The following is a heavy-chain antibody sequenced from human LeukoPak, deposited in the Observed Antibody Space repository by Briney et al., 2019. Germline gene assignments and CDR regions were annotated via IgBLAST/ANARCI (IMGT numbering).Heavy chain of an antibody. CDR3: AKDTWNEIGTLY. V-gene: IGHV3-30*18. Sequence: QPGRSLRLSCAASGFPFSTHGMHWVRQAPGKGLEWLAVISYDGGIQYYVGSVKGRFTISRDNSKNTLYLQMNSLRAEDTAVYYCAKDTWNEIGTLYWGQGTLVTVSS. D-gene: IGHD1-1*01. CDR1: GFPFSTHG. CDR2: ISYDGGIQ. J-gene: IGHJ4*02.